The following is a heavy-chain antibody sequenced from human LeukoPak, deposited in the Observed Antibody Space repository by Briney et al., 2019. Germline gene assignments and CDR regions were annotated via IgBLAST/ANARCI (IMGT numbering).Heavy chain of an antibody. J-gene: IGHJ4*02. D-gene: IGHD6-19*01. Sequence: GGSLRLSCAASGFTFTSYNMNWVRQAPGKGLEWVSSISTSSSYIYYADSVKGRFTISRDNAKNSLYLQMNSLRAEDTAVYYCAKVGSGWYLFDYWGQGTLVTVSS. CDR3: AKVGSGWYLFDY. CDR2: ISTSSSYI. CDR1: GFTFTSYN. V-gene: IGHV3-21*04.